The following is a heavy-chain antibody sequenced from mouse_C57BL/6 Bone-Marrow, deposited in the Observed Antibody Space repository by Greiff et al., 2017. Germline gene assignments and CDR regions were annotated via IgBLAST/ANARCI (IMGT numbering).Heavy chain of an antibody. CDR1: GYTFTSYW. CDR3: GRIYYGPPWFAY. V-gene: IGHV1-64*01. Sequence: QVQLQQPGAELVKPGASVKLSCKASGYTFTSYWMHWVKQRPGQGLEWIGMIHPNSGSTNYNEKFKSKATLTVDKSSSTASMQLSSLTSGESPVYYCGRIYYGPPWFAYWGQGTLVTVSA. CDR2: IHPNSGST. J-gene: IGHJ3*01. D-gene: IGHD2-1*01.